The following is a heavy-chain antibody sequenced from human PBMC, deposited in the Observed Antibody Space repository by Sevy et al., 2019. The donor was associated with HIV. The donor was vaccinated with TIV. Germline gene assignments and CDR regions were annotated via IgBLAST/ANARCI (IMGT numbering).Heavy chain of an antibody. Sequence: GGCLRLSCAASGFTFSSYGMHWVRQAPGKGLEWVAVISYDGSNKYYADSVKGRFTISRDNSKNTLYLQMNSLRAEDTAVYYCAKEGGAALRIMDVWGQGTTVTVSS. CDR2: ISYDGSNK. D-gene: IGHD6-25*01. CDR1: GFTFSSYG. J-gene: IGHJ6*02. CDR3: AKEGGAALRIMDV. V-gene: IGHV3-30*18.